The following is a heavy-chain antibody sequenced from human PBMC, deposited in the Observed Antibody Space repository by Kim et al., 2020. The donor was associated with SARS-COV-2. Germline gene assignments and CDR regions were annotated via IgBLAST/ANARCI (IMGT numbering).Heavy chain of an antibody. J-gene: IGHJ4*02. Sequence: ADSVKCRFTISRDNSKNTLYLQMNSLRAEETAVYYCARDAYSYGRYYFDYWGQGTLVTVSS. V-gene: IGHV3-33*01. CDR3: ARDAYSYGRYYFDY. D-gene: IGHD5-18*01.